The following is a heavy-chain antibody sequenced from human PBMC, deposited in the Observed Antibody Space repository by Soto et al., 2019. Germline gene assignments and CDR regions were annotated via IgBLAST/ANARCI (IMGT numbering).Heavy chain of an antibody. CDR1: GFTFSSYS. CDR3: ARGQGYCSGGSCYSEQIEYFQH. CDR2: ISSSSSTI. V-gene: IGHV3-48*02. D-gene: IGHD2-15*01. J-gene: IGHJ1*01. Sequence: EVQLVESGGGLVQPGGSLRLSCAASGFTFSSYSMNWVRQAPGKGLEWVSYISSSSSTIYYADSVKGRFTISRDNAKNSLYLQMNSLRDEDTAVYYCARGQGYCSGGSCYSEQIEYFQHWGQGTLVTVSS.